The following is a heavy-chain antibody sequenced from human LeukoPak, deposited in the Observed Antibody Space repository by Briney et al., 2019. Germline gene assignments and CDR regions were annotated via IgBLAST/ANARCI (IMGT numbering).Heavy chain of an antibody. CDR3: ARSYSGSYYRTFDY. V-gene: IGHV4-59*01. CDR1: GGSISSYY. CDR2: IHYSGST. J-gene: IGHJ4*02. Sequence: PSETLSLTCTVSGGSISSYYWSWIRQPPGKGLEWIGYIHYSGSTNYNPSLKSRVTISVDTSKNQFSLKLSSVTAADTAVYYCARSYSGSYYRTFDYWGQGPRSPSPQ. D-gene: IGHD3-10*01.